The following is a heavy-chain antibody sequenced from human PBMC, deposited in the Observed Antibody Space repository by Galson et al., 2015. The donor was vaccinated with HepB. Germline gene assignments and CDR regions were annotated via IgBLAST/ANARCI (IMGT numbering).Heavy chain of an antibody. Sequence: QSGAAVKKPGESLWISCKASGYTFTAFWSTWVRQIPGKGPEWMGRLDPSASYTDYSPSFRGPLTFSAEKSSTTAYLQWSSLKAPDTAMYYCASRHSYFRSGTWYNVSDYWGQGTLVTVSS. CDR1: GYTFTAFW. CDR2: LDPSASYT. CDR3: ASRHSYFRSGTWYNVSDY. J-gene: IGHJ4*02. D-gene: IGHD3-10*01. V-gene: IGHV5-10-1*01.